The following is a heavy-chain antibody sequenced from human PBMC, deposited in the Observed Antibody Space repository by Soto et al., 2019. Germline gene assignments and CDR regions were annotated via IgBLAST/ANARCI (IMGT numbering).Heavy chain of an antibody. CDR3: AKDPIFGVVTPPTWFDP. Sequence: QVQLVESGGGVVQPGRSLRLSCAASGFTFSSYGMHWVRQAPGKGLEWVAVISYDGSNKYYADSVKGRFTISRDNSKNTLFLQMNSVRAEDTAVYYCAKDPIFGVVTPPTWFDPWGQGTLVTVSS. CDR1: GFTFSSYG. D-gene: IGHD3-3*01. V-gene: IGHV3-30*18. CDR2: ISYDGSNK. J-gene: IGHJ5*02.